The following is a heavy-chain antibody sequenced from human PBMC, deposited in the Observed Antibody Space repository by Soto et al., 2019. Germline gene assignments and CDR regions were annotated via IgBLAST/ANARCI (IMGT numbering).Heavy chain of an antibody. D-gene: IGHD3-16*01. V-gene: IGHV3-23*01. CDR2: ISGSGGST. J-gene: IGHJ4*02. CDR3: AKGKVAGDRLDY. CDR1: GFTFSSYA. Sequence: EVQLLESGGGLVQPGGSLRLSCAASGFTFSSYAMSWVRQAPGKGLEWVSAISGSGGSTYYADSVKGRFTISRDNSKNTLYLQMNSLRAEDTGGYYCAKGKVAGDRLDYWGQGTLVTVSS.